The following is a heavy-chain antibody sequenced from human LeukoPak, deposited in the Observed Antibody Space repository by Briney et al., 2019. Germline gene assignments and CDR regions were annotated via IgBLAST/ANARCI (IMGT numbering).Heavy chain of an antibody. J-gene: IGHJ4*02. D-gene: IGHD4-11*01. CDR2: ISNSGSST. Sequence: GGSLRLSCTASGFTFSSYAMNWVRQAPGKGLEWVSGISNSGSSTNYADSVKGRFTISRDNSKSTLYLQMNSLRAEDTAVYYCASRYFDYWGQGTLVTVSP. CDR1: GFTFSSYA. CDR3: ASRYFDY. V-gene: IGHV3-23*01.